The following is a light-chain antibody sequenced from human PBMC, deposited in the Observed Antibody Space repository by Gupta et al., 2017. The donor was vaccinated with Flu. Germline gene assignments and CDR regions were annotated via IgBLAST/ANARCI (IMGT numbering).Light chain of an antibody. J-gene: IGLJ1*01. Sequence: QSVLTQPPSVSGAPGQRVTISCTGSSSNIGAGYDVHWYQQLPGTAPKLLIYGNSNRPSGVPDRFSGSKSGTSASLAITGLPPEAEADYYCQSHDGSVRDHSSASGLSGSEVFGTGTKLTVL. CDR2: GNS. V-gene: IGLV1-40*01. CDR1: SSNIGAGYD. CDR3: QSHDGSVRDHSSASGLSGSEV.